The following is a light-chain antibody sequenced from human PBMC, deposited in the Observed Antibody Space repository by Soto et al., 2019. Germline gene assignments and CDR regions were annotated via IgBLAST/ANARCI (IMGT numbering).Light chain of an antibody. J-gene: IGKJ2*01. CDR3: QQYGRSSLMFS. Sequence: EIGLTQSPGTLSLSPGERATLSCRASQSVTSDFLAWYQQKPGQALRLLIYDASTRAAGVPDGFSGSGSGTDFTLTITRLEPEDFAVYYCQQYGRSSLMFSFGQGTKLGV. V-gene: IGKV3-20*01. CDR1: QSVTSDF. CDR2: DAS.